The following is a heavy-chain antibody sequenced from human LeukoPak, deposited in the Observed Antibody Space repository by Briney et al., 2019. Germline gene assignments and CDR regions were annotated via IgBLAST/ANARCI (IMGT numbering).Heavy chain of an antibody. Sequence: PGGSLRLSCAASGFTFSSYAMSWVCQAPGKGLEWVSAISGSGGSTYYADSVKGRFTISRDNSKNTLYLQMNSLRAEDTAVYYCAKDGRYIAAAGTFDYWGQGTLVTVSS. V-gene: IGHV3-23*01. CDR2: ISGSGGST. CDR3: AKDGRYIAAAGTFDY. J-gene: IGHJ4*02. CDR1: GFTFSSYA. D-gene: IGHD6-13*01.